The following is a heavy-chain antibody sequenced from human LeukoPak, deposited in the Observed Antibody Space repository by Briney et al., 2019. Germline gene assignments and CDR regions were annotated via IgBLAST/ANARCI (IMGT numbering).Heavy chain of an antibody. CDR1: GGTTNTYY. D-gene: IGHD3-22*01. CDR2: IYYSGST. V-gene: IGHV4-59*12. CDR3: AREDYYDSSGYYLGY. J-gene: IGHJ4*02. Sequence: PSETLSLTCTVSGGTTNTYYWSWIRQPPGKGLEWVGFIYYSGSTYYNPSLKSRVTISVDTSKNQFSLKLSSVTAADTAVYYCAREDYYDSSGYYLGYWGQGTLVTVSS.